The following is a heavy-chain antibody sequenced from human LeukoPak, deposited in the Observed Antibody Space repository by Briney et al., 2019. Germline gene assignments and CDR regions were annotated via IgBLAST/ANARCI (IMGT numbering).Heavy chain of an antibody. CDR2: ISYDGDNK. J-gene: IGHJ6*03. V-gene: IGHV3-30-3*01. CDR3: ARDYSEYISSPHYYYYYMDV. D-gene: IGHD6-6*01. CDR1: GFTFSSYA. Sequence: GGSLRLSCAVSGFTFSSYAMHWVRQAPGKGLEWVAVISYDGDNKYYADSVKGRFTISRDNSKNTLYLQMNSLRAEDTAIYYCARDYSEYISSPHYYYYYMDVWGKGTTVTVSS.